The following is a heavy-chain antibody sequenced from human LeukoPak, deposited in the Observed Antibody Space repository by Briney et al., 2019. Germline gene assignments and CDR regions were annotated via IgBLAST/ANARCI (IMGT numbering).Heavy chain of an antibody. Sequence: SVKVSCKASGGTFSSYAISWVRQAPGQGLEWMGGIIPIFGTANYAQKFQGRVTITADESTSTAYMELSSLRSEDTAVYYCARLSLGDGYNYHYYGMDVWGQGTTVTVSS. CDR2: IIPIFGTA. CDR3: ARLSLGDGYNYHYYGMDV. D-gene: IGHD5-24*01. J-gene: IGHJ6*02. V-gene: IGHV1-69*13. CDR1: GGTFSSYA.